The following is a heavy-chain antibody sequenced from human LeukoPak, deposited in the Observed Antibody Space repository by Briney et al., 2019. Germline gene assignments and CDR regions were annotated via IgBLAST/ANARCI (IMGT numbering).Heavy chain of an antibody. CDR2: ISYDGSNK. J-gene: IGHJ5*02. D-gene: IGHD1-26*01. Sequence: GGSLRLSCAASGFTFSSYGMHWVRQAPGKGLEWVAVISYDGSNKYYADSVKGRFTISRDNSKNTLYLQMNSLRAEDTAVYYCAKGVGWFDPWGQGTLVTVSS. CDR1: GFTFSSYG. CDR3: AKGVGWFDP. V-gene: IGHV3-30*18.